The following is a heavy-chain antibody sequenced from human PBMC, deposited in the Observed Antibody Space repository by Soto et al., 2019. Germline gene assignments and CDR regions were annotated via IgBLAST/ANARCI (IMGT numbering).Heavy chain of an antibody. Sequence: GGSLRLSCASSGFTLSMYAVNWVRQAPGKGLEWVSYISDSGDRTYYADSVKGRFTISRDRSKNTVSLQMDSLRAEDTAVYYCAKDRGIIVKAGDAFDVWGQGTKVTVS. V-gene: IGHV3-23*01. CDR3: AKDRGIIVKAGDAFDV. D-gene: IGHD3-16*02. CDR2: ISDSGDRT. CDR1: GFTLSMYA. J-gene: IGHJ3*01.